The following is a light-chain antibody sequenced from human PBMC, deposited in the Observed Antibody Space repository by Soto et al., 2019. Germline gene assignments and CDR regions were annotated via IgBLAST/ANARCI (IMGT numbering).Light chain of an antibody. J-gene: IGKJ1*01. Sequence: EVVMTQSPATLSVSPGEGATLSCRASQGIGDTLAWYQHKPGQTPRLLIYDTSTRATGVPARFSGSGSGTDFTLTISRLEPEDFAVYYCQQYGSSPSWTFGQGTKVDIK. CDR2: DTS. CDR3: QQYGSSPSWT. CDR1: QGIGDT. V-gene: IGKV3-20*01.